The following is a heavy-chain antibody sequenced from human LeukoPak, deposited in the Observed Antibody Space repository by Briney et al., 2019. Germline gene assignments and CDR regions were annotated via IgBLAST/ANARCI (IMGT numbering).Heavy chain of an antibody. D-gene: IGHD6-25*01. J-gene: IGHJ4*02. V-gene: IGHV4-4*02. CDR1: GGSFSASHW. Sequence: PSETLSLTCAVPGGSFSASHWWGWVRQPPGKGLEWIGEISHTGSTTYYNPSLKGRVAVSLDKSKNQFSLKFTSVTAADTAIYYCARQGDYSSDFRGQGTLVIVSS. CDR3: ARQGDYSSDF. CDR2: ISHTGSTT.